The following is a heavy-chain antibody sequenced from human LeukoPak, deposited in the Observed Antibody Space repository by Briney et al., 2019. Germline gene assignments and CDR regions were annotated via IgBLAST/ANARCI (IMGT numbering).Heavy chain of an antibody. J-gene: IGHJ4*02. CDR1: GYTFTSYY. CDR2: INPSGGST. D-gene: IGHD1-26*01. CDR3: ARGRRILVGDTNAGDFFDY. V-gene: IGHV1-46*01. Sequence: GASVKVSCKASGYTFTSYYMHWVRQAPGQGLEWMGIINPSGGSTSYAQKFQGRVTMTRDTSISTAYMEVSRLKSDDTAFYYCARGRRILVGDTNAGDFFDYWGQGTLVTVSS.